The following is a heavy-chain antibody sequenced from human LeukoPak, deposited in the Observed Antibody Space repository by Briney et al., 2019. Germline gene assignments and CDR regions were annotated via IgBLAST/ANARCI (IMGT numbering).Heavy chain of an antibody. CDR1: GYTFTSYY. Sequence: ASVKGSCKASGYTFTSYYMHWVRQAPGQGLEWMGIINPSGGSTSYAQKFQGRVTMTRDTSTSTVYMELSSLRSEDTAVYYCARDRGSKRVAYCGGDCYIGYFDLWGRGTLVTVSS. D-gene: IGHD2-21*02. CDR2: INPSGGST. CDR3: ARDRGSKRVAYCGGDCYIGYFDL. J-gene: IGHJ2*01. V-gene: IGHV1-46*01.